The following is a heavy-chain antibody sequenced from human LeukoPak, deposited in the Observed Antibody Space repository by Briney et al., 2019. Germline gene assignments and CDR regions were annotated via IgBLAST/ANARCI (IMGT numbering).Heavy chain of an antibody. Sequence: EASVKVSCKAFGYTFTSYGISWVRQAPGQGLEWMGWISAYNGNTNYAQKLQGRVTMTTDTSTSTAYMELRSLRSDDTAVYYCARVRRSRYDILTGRGPYYYYGMDVWGQGTTVTVSS. CDR1: GYTFTSYG. V-gene: IGHV1-18*01. D-gene: IGHD3-9*01. J-gene: IGHJ6*02. CDR3: ARVRRSRYDILTGRGPYYYYGMDV. CDR2: ISAYNGNT.